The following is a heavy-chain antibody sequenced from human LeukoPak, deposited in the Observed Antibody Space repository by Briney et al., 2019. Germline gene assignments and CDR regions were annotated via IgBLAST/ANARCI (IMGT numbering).Heavy chain of an antibody. D-gene: IGHD6-19*01. CDR1: GVPFSNYY. J-gene: IGHJ4*02. V-gene: IGHV4-34*01. CDR3: TRAVAGHPD. Sequence: SETLSLTCAVSGVPFSNYYWSWRRQSPRQGLEWIGEINHSGYTNYNPSLKSRVTMSIDTSKNQCSLILTSVTAADAGVYYCTRAVAGHPDWGQGTLVTVSS. CDR2: INHSGYT.